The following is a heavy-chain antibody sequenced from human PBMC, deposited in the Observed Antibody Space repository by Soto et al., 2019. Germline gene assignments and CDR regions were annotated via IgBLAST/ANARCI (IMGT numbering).Heavy chain of an antibody. Sequence: GGSLRLSCTASGFSFSSYAMSWVRQAPGGGLEWVSFVGGGGGTTFSADSVKGRLTISRDNSKNTLYLQMNSLRAEDTAVYYCAKDVEGGSLFRGAFDYWGQGTLVTVSS. CDR1: GFSFSSYA. V-gene: IGHV3-23*01. CDR2: VGGGGGTT. CDR3: AKDVEGGSLFRGAFDY. D-gene: IGHD1-26*01. J-gene: IGHJ4*02.